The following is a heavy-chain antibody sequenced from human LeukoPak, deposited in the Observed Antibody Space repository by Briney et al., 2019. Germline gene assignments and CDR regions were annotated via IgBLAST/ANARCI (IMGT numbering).Heavy chain of an antibody. J-gene: IGHJ4*02. V-gene: IGHV5-51*01. CDR2: ISPDDSDI. CDR1: GSSFTTYW. D-gene: IGHD1-26*01. CDR3: ARHEGSGSYYSY. Sequence: GASLQISCQGSGSSFTTYWIAWVRQVPGRGLEWMGIISPDDSDIRYSPSFQGHVTISADKSISTAYLQWSSLQASDTAMYYCARHEGSGSYYSYWGQGTLVTVSS.